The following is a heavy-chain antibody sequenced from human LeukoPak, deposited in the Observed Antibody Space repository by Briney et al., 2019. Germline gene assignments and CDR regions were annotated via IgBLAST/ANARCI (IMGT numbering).Heavy chain of an antibody. V-gene: IGHV3-73*01. Sequence: GGSLRLSCAASGFTFSNYWMSWVRQASGKGLEWVGRIRSKANSYATAYAASVKGRFTISRDDSKNTAYLQMNSLKTEDTAVYYCTRPELAAAGIAWFDPWGQGTLVTVSS. D-gene: IGHD6-13*01. CDR2: IRSKANSYAT. J-gene: IGHJ5*02. CDR1: GFTFSNYW. CDR3: TRPELAAAGIAWFDP.